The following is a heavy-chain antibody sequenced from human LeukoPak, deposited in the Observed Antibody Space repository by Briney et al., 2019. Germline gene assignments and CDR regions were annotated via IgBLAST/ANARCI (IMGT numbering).Heavy chain of an antibody. Sequence: GGSLRLSCAASGFTFSSYAMHWVRQAPGKGLEWVAVISYDGSNKYYADSVKGRFTISRDNAKNSLYLHMNSLRAEDTAMYYCARGHPSGYHNSGYTFDYWGQGTLVTVSS. J-gene: IGHJ4*02. CDR2: ISYDGSNK. CDR1: GFTFSSYA. V-gene: IGHV3-30*04. CDR3: ARGHPSGYHNSGYTFDY. D-gene: IGHD3-22*01.